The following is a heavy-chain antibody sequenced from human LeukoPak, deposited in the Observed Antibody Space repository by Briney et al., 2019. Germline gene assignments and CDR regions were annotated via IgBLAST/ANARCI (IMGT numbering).Heavy chain of an antibody. Sequence: SETLALTCTVSVRSLSSYHWSWTRKAAGKAVEWVGGIYTSGSTKSDPSLKSRDSMSVDTSKNQISLKLSSVAAADTAVYYCARAALMTTPTTDLYYFDYWGQGTLVTVSS. CDR1: VRSLSSYH. CDR3: ARAALMTTPTTDLYYFDY. J-gene: IGHJ4*02. V-gene: IGHV4-4*07. CDR2: IYTSGST. D-gene: IGHD3-16*01.